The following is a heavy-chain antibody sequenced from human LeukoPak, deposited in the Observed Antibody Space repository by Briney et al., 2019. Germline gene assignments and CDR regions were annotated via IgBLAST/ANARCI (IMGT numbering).Heavy chain of an antibody. CDR1: GYTFTSYY. CDR3: ARDLSGLRYFDY. D-gene: IGHD1-26*01. CDR2: IDPSGGST. V-gene: IGHV1-46*01. Sequence: ASVKVSCKASGYTFTSYYMHWVRQAPGQGLEWMGIIDPSGGSTSYAQKFQGRVTMTRDTSTSTVYMELSSLRSEDTAVYYCARDLSGLRYFDYWGQGTLVTVSS. J-gene: IGHJ4*02.